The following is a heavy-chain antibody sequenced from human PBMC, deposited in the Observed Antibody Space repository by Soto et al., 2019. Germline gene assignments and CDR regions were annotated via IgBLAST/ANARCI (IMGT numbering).Heavy chain of an antibody. V-gene: IGHV3-30-3*01. CDR2: ISYDGSNK. D-gene: IGHD3-22*01. Sequence: QVQLVESGGGVVQPGRSLRLSCAASGFTFSSYAMHWVSQAPGKGLEWVAVISYDGSNKYYADSVKGRFTISRDNSKNALYMQMNSLRAEDTAVYYSAIDAGSYDQSGYYKDYGMDVWGQGTTVTVS. J-gene: IGHJ6*02. CDR3: AIDAGSYDQSGYYKDYGMDV. CDR1: GFTFSSYA.